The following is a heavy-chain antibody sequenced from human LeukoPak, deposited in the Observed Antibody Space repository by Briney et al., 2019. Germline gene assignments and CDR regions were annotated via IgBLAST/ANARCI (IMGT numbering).Heavy chain of an antibody. CDR3: AREGGRVVIGTFDH. J-gene: IGHJ4*02. CDR2: IGYDGSNK. D-gene: IGHD1/OR15-1a*01. V-gene: IGHV3-30*02. CDR1: GFTFSSYG. Sequence: PGGSLRLSCAASGFTFSSYGMHWVRQAPGKGLEWVAFIGYDGSNKYTADSARGRFTLSRDNSKDTLYLQMNSLRAEDTAAYYCAREGGRVVIGTFDHWGQGTLVTVSS.